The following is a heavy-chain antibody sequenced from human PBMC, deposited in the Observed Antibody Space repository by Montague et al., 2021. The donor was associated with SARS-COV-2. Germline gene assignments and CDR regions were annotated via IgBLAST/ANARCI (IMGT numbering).Heavy chain of an antibody. CDR2: IYHSGST. Sequence: SDTLSLTCTVSGYSISSGYYWGWIRQPPGKGLEWIGSIYHSGSTYYYPSLKSRVTISVDTSKNQFSLKLSSVTAADTAVYYCARDVRYYDFWSGRAQTSPDYWGQGTLVTVSS. CDR1: GYSISSGYY. CDR3: ARDVRYYDFWSGRAQTSPDY. J-gene: IGHJ4*02. V-gene: IGHV4-38-2*02. D-gene: IGHD3-3*01.